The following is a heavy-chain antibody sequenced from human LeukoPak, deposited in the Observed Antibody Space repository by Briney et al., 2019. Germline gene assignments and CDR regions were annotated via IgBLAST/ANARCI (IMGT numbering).Heavy chain of an antibody. D-gene: IGHD3-22*01. Sequence: RGSLRLSCAASGFTFSSYWMSWVRQAPGKGLEWVANIKQDGSEKYYVDSVKGRFTISRDNAKNSLYLQMNSLRAEDTAVYYCAREYSRYYYDSCGYTDYWGQGTLVTVSS. CDR2: IKQDGSEK. CDR1: GFTFSSYW. J-gene: IGHJ4*02. V-gene: IGHV3-7*01. CDR3: AREYSRYYYDSCGYTDY.